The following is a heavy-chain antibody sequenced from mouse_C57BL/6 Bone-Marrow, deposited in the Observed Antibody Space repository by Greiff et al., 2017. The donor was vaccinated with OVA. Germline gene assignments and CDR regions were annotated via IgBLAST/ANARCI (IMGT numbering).Heavy chain of an antibody. J-gene: IGHJ2*01. CDR2: ISYDGSN. CDR3: ARGGIYYFFDY. Sequence: DVKLQESGPGLVKPSQSLSLTCSVTGYSITSGYYWNWIRQFPGNKLEWMGYISYDGSNNYNPSLKNRISITRDTSKNQFFLKLNSVTTEDTATYYCARGGIYYFFDYWGQGTTLTVSS. D-gene: IGHD1-1*01. V-gene: IGHV3-6*01. CDR1: GYSITSGYY.